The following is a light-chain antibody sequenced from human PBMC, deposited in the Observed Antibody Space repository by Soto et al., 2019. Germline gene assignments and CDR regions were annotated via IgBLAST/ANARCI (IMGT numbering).Light chain of an antibody. J-gene: IGKJ5*01. Sequence: EIVLTQSPATLSLSPGDTATLSCGASQSVSSSLAWYQQKPGQAPRLLIYDASSRATGISARFSGSGSGTDFTLTISSLEPEDFAVYYCHHRGNGITFGQGTRLEI. CDR2: DAS. CDR3: HHRGNGIT. V-gene: IGKV3-11*01. CDR1: QSVSSS.